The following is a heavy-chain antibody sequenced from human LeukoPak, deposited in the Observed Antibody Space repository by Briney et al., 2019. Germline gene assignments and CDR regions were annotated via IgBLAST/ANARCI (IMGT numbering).Heavy chain of an antibody. V-gene: IGHV4-38-2*02. CDR2: IYHSGST. CDR1: GYSISSGYY. J-gene: IGHJ4*02. Sequence: PSETLSLTCTVSGYSISSGYYWGWIRQPPGKGLEWIGSIYHSGSTYYNPSLKSRVTISVDTSKNQFSLKLSSVTAADTAVYYCASGDYGDYAIYWGQGTLVTVSS. CDR3: ASGDYGDYAIY. D-gene: IGHD4-17*01.